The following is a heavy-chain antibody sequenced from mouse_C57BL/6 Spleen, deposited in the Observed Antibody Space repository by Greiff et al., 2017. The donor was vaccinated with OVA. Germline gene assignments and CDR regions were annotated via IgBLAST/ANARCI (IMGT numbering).Heavy chain of an antibody. CDR2: IRLKSDNYAT. J-gene: IGHJ2*01. D-gene: IGHD1-1*01. CDR1: GFTFSNYW. CDR3: TAYYYGSFYYFDY. V-gene: IGHV6-3*01. Sequence: EVQLQESGGGLVQPGGSMKLSCVASGFTFSNYWMNWVRQSPEKGLEWVAQIRLKSDNYATHYAESVKGRFTISRDDSKSSVYLQMNNLRAEDTGIYYCTAYYYGSFYYFDYWGQGTTLTVSS.